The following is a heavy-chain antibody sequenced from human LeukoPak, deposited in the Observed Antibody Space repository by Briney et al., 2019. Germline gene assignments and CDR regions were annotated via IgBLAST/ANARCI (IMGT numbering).Heavy chain of an antibody. CDR2: INQDGSEK. V-gene: IGHV3-7*01. Sequence: GGSLRLSCAASGFTFSTYWMSWVRQAPGKGLEWVASINQDGSEKSYVDSVKGRFTISRDNAKKSLYLQMNSLRAEDTAVYYCARDRVNYFDYWGQGTLLTVSS. J-gene: IGHJ4*02. D-gene: IGHD3-10*01. CDR3: ARDRVNYFDY. CDR1: GFTFSTYW.